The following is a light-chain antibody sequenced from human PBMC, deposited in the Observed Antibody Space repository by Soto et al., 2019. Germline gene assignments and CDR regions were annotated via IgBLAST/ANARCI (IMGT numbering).Light chain of an antibody. CDR2: DAS. CDR1: QSISNW. CDR3: QQLNSYPFT. Sequence: DIQMTQSPSTLSASVGDRLTITCRASQSISNWLAWYQQKPGKAPKFLIYDASSLESGVPSRFSGSGSGTEFTLTISSLQPEDFATYHCQQLNSYPFTFGGGTKVEI. V-gene: IGKV1-5*01. J-gene: IGKJ4*01.